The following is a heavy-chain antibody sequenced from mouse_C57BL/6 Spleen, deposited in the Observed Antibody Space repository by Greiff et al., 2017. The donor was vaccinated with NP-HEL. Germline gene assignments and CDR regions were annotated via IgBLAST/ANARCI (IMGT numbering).Heavy chain of an antibody. CDR3: TRRAFDY. V-gene: IGHV14-4*01. CDR1: GFNIKDDY. J-gene: IGHJ2*01. CDR2: IDPENGDT. Sequence: VQLQQSGAELVRPGASVKLSCTASGFNIKDDYMHWVKQRPEQGLEWIGWIDPENGDTEYASKFQSKATITADTSANTAYLQLSSLTSEDTAVYYCTRRAFDYWGQGTTLTVSS.